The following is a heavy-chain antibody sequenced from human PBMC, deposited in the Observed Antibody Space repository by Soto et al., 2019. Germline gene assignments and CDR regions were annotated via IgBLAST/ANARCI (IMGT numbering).Heavy chain of an antibody. V-gene: IGHV4-34*01. D-gene: IGHD3-3*01. CDR2: INHSGST. Sequence: PSETLSLTCAVYGGSFSVYYWSWIRHPPGKGLEWIGEINHSGSTNYNPSLKSRVTISVDTSKNQFSLKLSSVTAADTAVYYCARHHPGYYDFWSGSYYFDYWGQGTLVIV. J-gene: IGHJ4*02. CDR1: GGSFSVYY. CDR3: ARHHPGYYDFWSGSYYFDY.